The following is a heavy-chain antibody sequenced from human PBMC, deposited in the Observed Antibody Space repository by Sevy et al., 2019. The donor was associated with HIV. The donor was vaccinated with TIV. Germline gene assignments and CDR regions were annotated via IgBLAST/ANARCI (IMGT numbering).Heavy chain of an antibody. Sequence: GGSLRLSCAASGFTFSGSAMHWVRQASGKGLEWVGRIRSKANSYATAYAASVKGRFTISRDDSKNTAYLQMNSLKTXETAVYYCTTPTLYYDILTGYYNVGSEYYYYGMDVWGQWTTVTVSS. J-gene: IGHJ6*02. V-gene: IGHV3-73*01. D-gene: IGHD3-9*01. CDR3: TTPTLYYDILTGYYNVGSEYYYYGMDV. CDR2: IRSKANSYAT. CDR1: GFTFSGSA.